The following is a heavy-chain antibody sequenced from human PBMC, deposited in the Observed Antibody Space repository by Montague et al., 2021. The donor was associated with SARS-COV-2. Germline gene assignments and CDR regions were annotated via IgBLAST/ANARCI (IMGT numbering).Heavy chain of an antibody. Sequence: SETLSFTCAVYGGSFSGYYWSWIRQPPGKGLEWIGEINYSGSTNYNPSLKSRVTISVDTSKNQFSLELSSVTAADTAVYYCARALPVTTFFYSYYGMDVWGQGTTVTVSS. V-gene: IGHV4-34*01. CDR1: GGSFSGYY. D-gene: IGHD4-17*01. J-gene: IGHJ6*02. CDR3: ARALPVTTFFYSYYGMDV. CDR2: INYSGST.